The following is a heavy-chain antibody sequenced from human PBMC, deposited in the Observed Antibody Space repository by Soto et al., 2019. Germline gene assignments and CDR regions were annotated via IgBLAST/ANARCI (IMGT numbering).Heavy chain of an antibody. Sequence: ASVKVSCKASGGTFSSYAISWVRQAPGQGLEWMGGIIPIFGTATYAQKFQGRVTITADESTSTAFMELSSLRSEDTAVYDCASPRTGVLYYYMDVWGKGTSVPVSS. J-gene: IGHJ6*03. CDR2: IIPIFGTA. D-gene: IGHD7-27*01. CDR3: ASPRTGVLYYYMDV. V-gene: IGHV1-69*13. CDR1: GGTFSSYA.